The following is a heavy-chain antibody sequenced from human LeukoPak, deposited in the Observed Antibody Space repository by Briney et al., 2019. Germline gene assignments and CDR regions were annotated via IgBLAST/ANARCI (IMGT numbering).Heavy chain of an antibody. J-gene: IGHJ2*01. Sequence: GGSLRLSCAASGFTFSTSWMHWVRQGPGQGLVWVSRMNGDGTTINYADSVKGRFTISRDNAKNTLYLEMNSLSAEDTAVYYCARAGYYYYDLWGRGTLVSVSS. CDR2: MNGDGTTI. CDR1: GFTFSTSW. CDR3: ARAGYYYYDL. V-gene: IGHV3-74*01. D-gene: IGHD1-26*01.